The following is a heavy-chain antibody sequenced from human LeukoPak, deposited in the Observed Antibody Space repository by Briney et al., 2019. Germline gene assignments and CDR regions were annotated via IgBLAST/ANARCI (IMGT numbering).Heavy chain of an antibody. J-gene: IGHJ6*02. Sequence: SLTLSCAASGFTFSDYYMSWIRPAPGKGLEWVSYIRSSGSTIYYPDSLKGRFNISRDNAKTSLYLQMNIRRAEDTAVYYCARAGSMTTGYYGMDVWGQGTTVTVSS. CDR2: IRSSGSTI. D-gene: IGHD4-11*01. CDR3: ARAGSMTTGYYGMDV. V-gene: IGHV3-11*01. CDR1: GFTFSDYY.